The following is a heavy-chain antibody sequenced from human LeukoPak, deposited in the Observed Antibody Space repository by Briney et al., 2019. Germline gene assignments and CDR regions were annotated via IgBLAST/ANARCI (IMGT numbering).Heavy chain of an antibody. V-gene: IGHV6-1*01. D-gene: IGHD2-21*02. Sequence: SQTLSLTCAISGDSVSSNSADWNWIRQSPSRGLEWLGRTYYRSKWYNDYAVSVKSRITINPDTSKNQFSLQLNSVTPEDTAVYYCARAQVTPTPGGNWFDPWGQGTLVTVSS. CDR1: GDSVSSNSAD. CDR2: TYYRSKWYN. CDR3: ARAQVTPTPGGNWFDP. J-gene: IGHJ5*02.